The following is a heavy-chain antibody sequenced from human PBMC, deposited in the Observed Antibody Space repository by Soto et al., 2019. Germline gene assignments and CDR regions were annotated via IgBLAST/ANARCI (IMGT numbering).Heavy chain of an antibody. D-gene: IGHD1-1*01. J-gene: IGHJ4*02. CDR2: MNPNTVNS. Sequence: ASVKVSCKASGYTLTSYDIYWVRQATGQGLEWMGWMNPNTVNSGYAQKFQGRVTMTSDTSISTAHMELSSLRSEDTAVYYCARRAETNGWNGFGADKYYFDFWGQGTLVTVSS. CDR3: ARRAETNGWNGFGADKYYFDF. CDR1: GYTLTSYD. V-gene: IGHV1-8*01.